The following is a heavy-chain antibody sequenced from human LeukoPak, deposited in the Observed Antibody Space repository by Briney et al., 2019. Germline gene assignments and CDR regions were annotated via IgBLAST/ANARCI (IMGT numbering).Heavy chain of an antibody. J-gene: IGHJ6*03. CDR3: ARRTIIDYYYYCMDV. D-gene: IGHD1-7*01. CDR1: GYTFTGYY. Sequence: ASVKVSCKASGYTFTGYYMHWVRQAPGQGLEWMGWINPNSGGTNYAQRFQGRITITRNTSISTAYMELSSLRSEDTAVYYCARRTIIDYYYYCMDVWGKGTTVTVSS. CDR2: INPNSGGT. V-gene: IGHV1-2*02.